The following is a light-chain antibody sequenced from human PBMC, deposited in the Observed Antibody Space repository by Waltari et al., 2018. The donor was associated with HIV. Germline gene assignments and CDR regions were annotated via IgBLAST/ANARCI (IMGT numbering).Light chain of an antibody. CDR3: RQSYSTPWT. J-gene: IGKJ1*01. Sequence: DIQMTQSPSSLSASVGDRVTITCRACQSISIYLNWYQQKPGKAPKLLIYAASSLQSGVPTRFSCSGSGTDFTLTVSSLQPEDFATYYCRQSYSTPWTFGQGTKVEIK. V-gene: IGKV1-39*01. CDR1: QSISIY. CDR2: AAS.